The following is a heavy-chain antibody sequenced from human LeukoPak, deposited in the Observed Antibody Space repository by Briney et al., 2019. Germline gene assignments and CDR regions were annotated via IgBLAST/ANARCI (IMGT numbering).Heavy chain of an antibody. CDR1: GGTFSSYA. D-gene: IGHD6-13*01. V-gene: IGHV1-69*13. Sequence: ASVKVSCKASGGTFSSYAISWVRQAPGQGLEWMGGIIPIFGTANYAQKFQGRVTITADESTSTAYMELSSLRSEDTAVYYCARVLASSSWSHDGFDIWGQGTMVTVSS. J-gene: IGHJ3*02. CDR2: IIPIFGTA. CDR3: ARVLASSSWSHDGFDI.